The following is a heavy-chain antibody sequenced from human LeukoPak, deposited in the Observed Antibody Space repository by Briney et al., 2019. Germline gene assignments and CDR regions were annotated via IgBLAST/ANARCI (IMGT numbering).Heavy chain of an antibody. V-gene: IGHV3-9*01. Sequence: GGSLRLSCAASGFTFSSYAMHWVRQPPGKGLEWVSGLSWNSGSIGYADSVKGRFTISRDNAKNSLYLQMNSLRAEDTALYYCARGHYGSGSYPDDWGQGTLVTVSS. CDR3: ARGHYGSGSYPDD. D-gene: IGHD3-10*01. CDR2: LSWNSGSI. CDR1: GFTFSSYA. J-gene: IGHJ4*02.